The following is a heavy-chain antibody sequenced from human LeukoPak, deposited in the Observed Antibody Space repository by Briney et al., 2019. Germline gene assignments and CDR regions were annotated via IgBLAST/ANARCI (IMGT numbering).Heavy chain of an antibody. CDR2: IYYSGST. CDR1: GGSISSGSYY. D-gene: IGHD6-19*01. Sequence: PSQTLSLTCTVSGGSISSGSYYWSWIRQPPGKGLEWIGYIYYSGSTNYNPSLKSRVTISVDTSKNQFSLKLSSVTAADTAVYYCARQGGWYLNGFDYWGQGTLVTVSS. V-gene: IGHV4-61*01. CDR3: ARQGGWYLNGFDY. J-gene: IGHJ4*02.